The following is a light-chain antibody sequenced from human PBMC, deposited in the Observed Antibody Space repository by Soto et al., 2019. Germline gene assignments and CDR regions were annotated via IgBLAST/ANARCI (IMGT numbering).Light chain of an antibody. CDR2: EVS. CDR1: SSDVGGYNY. Sequence: QSALTQPASVSGSPGQSITISCTGPSSDVGGYNYVSWYQQHPGKAPKLMIYEVSQRPSGVPDRFSGSKSGNTASLTVSGLQAEDEADYYCNSYAGSNNWVFGGGTKLTVL. CDR3: NSYAGSNNWV. J-gene: IGLJ3*02. V-gene: IGLV2-8*01.